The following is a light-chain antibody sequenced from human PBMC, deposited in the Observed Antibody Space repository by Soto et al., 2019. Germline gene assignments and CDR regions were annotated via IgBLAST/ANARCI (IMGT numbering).Light chain of an antibody. CDR1: SSNIGAGYD. CDR2: GNS. CDR3: QSYDSSLSGSGV. V-gene: IGLV1-40*01. J-gene: IGLJ1*01. Sequence: VLTQPPSVSWAPGQRVTISCTGSSSNIGAGYDVHWYQQLPGTAPKLLIYGNSNRPSGVPDRFSGSKSGTSASLAITGLQAEDEADYYCQSYDSSLSGSGVFGTGTKLTVL.